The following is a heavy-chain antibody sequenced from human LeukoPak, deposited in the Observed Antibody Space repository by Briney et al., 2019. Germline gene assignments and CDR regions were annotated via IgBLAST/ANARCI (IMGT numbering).Heavy chain of an antibody. J-gene: IGHJ4*02. Sequence: SETLSLTCTVSGGSISSSSYYWGWIRQPPGKGLEWIGRIYYSGSTYYNPSLKSRVTISVDTSKNQFSLKLSSVTAADTAVYYCARQGIAAAGPFDYWGQGTLVTVSS. CDR1: GGSISSSSYY. V-gene: IGHV4-39*01. CDR2: IYYSGST. D-gene: IGHD6-13*01. CDR3: ARQGIAAAGPFDY.